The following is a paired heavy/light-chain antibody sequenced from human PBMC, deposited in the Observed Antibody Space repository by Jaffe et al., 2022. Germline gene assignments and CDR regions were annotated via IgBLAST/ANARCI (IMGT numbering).Light chain of an antibody. V-gene: IGLV1-51*01. CDR3: GTWDSSLRGV. CDR2: DNN. Sequence: QSVLTQPPSVSAAPGQKVTISCSGSSSNIGNNYVSWYQQLPGTAPKLLIYDNNKRPSGIPDRFSGSKSGTSATLGITGLQTGDEADYYCGTWDSSLRGVFGGGTKLTVL. CDR1: SSNIGNNY. J-gene: IGLJ3*02.
Heavy chain of an antibody. CDR1: GFTFSSYE. V-gene: IGHV3-48*03. Sequence: EVQLVESGGGLVQPGGSLRLSCAASGFTFSSYEMNWVRQAPGKGLEWVSYISSSGSTIYYADSVKGRFTISRDNAKNSLYLQMNSLRAEDTAVYYCARDRGYYDILTGYWQDDAFDIWGQGTMVTVSS. D-gene: IGHD3-9*01. J-gene: IGHJ3*02. CDR2: ISSSGSTI. CDR3: ARDRGYYDILTGYWQDDAFDI.